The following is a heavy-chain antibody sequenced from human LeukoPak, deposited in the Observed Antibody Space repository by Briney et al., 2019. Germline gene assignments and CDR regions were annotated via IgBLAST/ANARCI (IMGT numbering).Heavy chain of an antibody. J-gene: IGHJ4*02. CDR2: INPNSGGT. D-gene: IGHD3-22*01. Sequence: GASVKVSCKASGYTFTGYYMHWVRQAPGQGLEWMGWINPNSGGTNYAQKFQGRVTMTRETSIRTAYMGLSRLRSDDTAVYYCARVLGGYYDSSGYYAVDYWGQGTLVTVSS. CDR3: ARVLGGYYDSSGYYAVDY. V-gene: IGHV1-2*02. CDR1: GYTFTGYY.